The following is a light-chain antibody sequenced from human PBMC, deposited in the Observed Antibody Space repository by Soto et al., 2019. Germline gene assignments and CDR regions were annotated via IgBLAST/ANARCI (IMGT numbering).Light chain of an antibody. J-gene: IGKJ1*01. CDR1: QSISSH. Sequence: DVQLTQSKSSLSASVGDRVTITCRASQSISSHLNWYQQRPGKAPKLLIYAASTLQSGVPSRFSGSGSGTDFTLTISCLQSEDFATYYCQQYYSYPRTFGQGTKVDI. CDR3: QQYYSYPRT. CDR2: AAS. V-gene: IGKV1-39*01.